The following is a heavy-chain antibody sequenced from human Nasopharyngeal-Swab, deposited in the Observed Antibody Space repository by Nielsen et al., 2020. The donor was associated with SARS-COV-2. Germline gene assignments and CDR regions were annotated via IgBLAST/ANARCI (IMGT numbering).Heavy chain of an antibody. D-gene: IGHD2-2*01. CDR1: GFTFSDYY. CDR3: AREKYCSSTSCWLDAFDI. J-gene: IGHJ3*02. CDR2: ISSSGSTI. Sequence: GGSLRLSCAASGFTFSDYYMIWIRQAPGKGLEWVSYISSSGSTIYYADSVKGRFTISRDNAKNSLYLQMNSLRAEDTAVYYCAREKYCSSTSCWLDAFDIWGQGTMVTVSS. V-gene: IGHV3-11*01.